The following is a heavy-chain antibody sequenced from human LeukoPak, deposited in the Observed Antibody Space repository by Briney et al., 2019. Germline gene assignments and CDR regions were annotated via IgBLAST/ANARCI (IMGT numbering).Heavy chain of an antibody. V-gene: IGHV4-31*03. CDR3: ARGGGATEDWFDP. CDR1: GGSISSGGYY. J-gene: IGHJ5*02. D-gene: IGHD1-26*01. CDR2: IYYSGST. Sequence: PSQTLSLTCTVSGGSISSGGYYWSWIRQHPGKGLEWIGYIYYSGSTYYNPSLKSRVTISVDTSKNQFSLKLSSVTAADTAVYYCARGGGATEDWFDPWGQGTLVTVPS.